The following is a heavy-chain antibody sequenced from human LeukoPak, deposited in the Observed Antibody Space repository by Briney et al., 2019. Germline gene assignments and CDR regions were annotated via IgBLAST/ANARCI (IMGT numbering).Heavy chain of an antibody. CDR3: TRISRLAVAGWFDS. Sequence: GGSLRLSCAASGFTFRNYAMTWVRQAPGKGLEWVSLISESGGNTNYADSVKGRFTISRDSAKNSLYLQMNSLRAEDTAIYYCTRISRLAVAGWFDSWGQGALVTVSS. V-gene: IGHV3-23*01. CDR1: GFTFRNYA. D-gene: IGHD6-19*01. J-gene: IGHJ5*01. CDR2: ISESGGNT.